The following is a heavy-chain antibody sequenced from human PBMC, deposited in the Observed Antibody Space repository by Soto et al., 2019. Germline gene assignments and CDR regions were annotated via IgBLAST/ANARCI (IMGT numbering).Heavy chain of an antibody. D-gene: IGHD6-25*01. CDR3: TRRVGAAAGTRQGFDY. V-gene: IGHV1-46*01. CDR1: GYTFTSYY. Sequence: GASVKVSCKASGYTFTSYYVHWVRQAPGQELEWVGVIDPSGGSTNNAQKFQGRVTLTRDASTSTVYTELSSLRSEDTAVYYCTRRVGAAAGTRQGFDYWGQGTQVTVSS. CDR2: IDPSGGST. J-gene: IGHJ4*02.